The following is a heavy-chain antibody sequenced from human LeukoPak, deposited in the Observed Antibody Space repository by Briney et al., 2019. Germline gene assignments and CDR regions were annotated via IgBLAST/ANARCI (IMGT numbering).Heavy chain of an antibody. V-gene: IGHV4-39*07. Sequence: TSETLSLTCTVSGGSISSSSYYWGWIRQPPGKGLEWIGSIYYSGSTYYNPSLKSRITISVDTSKNQFSLKLISVTAADTAVYYCARVVDDYVWGSYRYYFDSWGQGTLVTVSS. D-gene: IGHD3-16*02. J-gene: IGHJ4*02. CDR1: GGSISSSSYY. CDR3: ARVVDDYVWGSYRYYFDS. CDR2: IYYSGST.